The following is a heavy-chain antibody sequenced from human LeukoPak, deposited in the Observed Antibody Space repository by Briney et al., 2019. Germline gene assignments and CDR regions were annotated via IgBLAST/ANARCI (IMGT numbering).Heavy chain of an antibody. V-gene: IGHV4-34*01. CDR2: INHSGST. D-gene: IGHD5-12*01. CDR1: GGSFSGYY. Sequence: PSETLSLTCAVYGGSFSGYYWSWIHQPPGKGLEWIGEINHSGSTNYNPSLKSRVTISVDTSKNQFSLKLSSVTAADTAVYYCAREVGIVATIKPYFDYWGQGTLVTVSS. CDR3: AREVGIVATIKPYFDY. J-gene: IGHJ4*02.